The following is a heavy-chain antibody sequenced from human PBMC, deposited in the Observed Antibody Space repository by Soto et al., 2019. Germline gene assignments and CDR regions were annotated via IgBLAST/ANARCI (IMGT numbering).Heavy chain of an antibody. J-gene: IGHJ3*02. CDR2: IYHSGST. CDR3: ASRDPYGDYAHAFDI. D-gene: IGHD4-17*01. CDR1: GGSIISSRW. Sequence: QVQLQESGPGLVRPSGTLSLTCTVSGGSIISSRWWNWVRQSPGKGLEWIGDIYHSGSTTYIASLPSRVTISVYKSKNQFTLRLASVTAADTAVYYCASRDPYGDYAHAFDIWGLGTMVTVSS. V-gene: IGHV4-4*02.